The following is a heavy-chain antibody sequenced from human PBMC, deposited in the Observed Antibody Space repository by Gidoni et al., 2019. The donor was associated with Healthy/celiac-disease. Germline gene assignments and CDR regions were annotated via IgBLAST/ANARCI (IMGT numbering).Heavy chain of an antibody. CDR3: ASQPGYNWNTGNAFDI. Sequence: QVQLVESGGGVVQPGRSLRLSCAASGFTFSSYAMHWVRQAPGKGLEWVAVISYDGRNKYYADSVKGRFTISRDNSKNTLYLQMNSLRAEDTAVYYCASQPGYNWNTGNAFDIWGQGTMVTVSS. CDR2: ISYDGRNK. CDR1: GFTFSSYA. J-gene: IGHJ3*02. V-gene: IGHV3-30*04. D-gene: IGHD1-20*01.